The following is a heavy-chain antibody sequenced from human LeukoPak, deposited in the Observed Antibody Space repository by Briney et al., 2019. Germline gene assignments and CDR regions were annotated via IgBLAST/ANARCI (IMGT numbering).Heavy chain of an antibody. J-gene: IGHJ4*02. CDR1: GFTVSSNY. D-gene: IGHD4-17*01. V-gene: IGHV3-53*01. CDR3: AKDSAYGDYGGFDY. Sequence: PGGSLRLSCAASGFTVSSNYMSWVRQAPGKGLEWVSVIYSGGSTYYADSVKGRFTISRDNSMNTLYLQMNSLRAEDTAVYYCAKDSAYGDYGGFDYWGQGTLVTVSS. CDR2: IYSGGST.